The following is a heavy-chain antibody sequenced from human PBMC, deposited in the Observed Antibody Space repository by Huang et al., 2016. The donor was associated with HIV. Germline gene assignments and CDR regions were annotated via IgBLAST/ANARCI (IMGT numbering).Heavy chain of an antibody. CDR3: ARDLPGGITGVTVGLDY. CDR1: GFTFYTYS. Sequence: EVQLVESGGGVVQPGGSLRLSCVASGFTFYTYSMNWVRQGPGKGLEWLSDISSSDSTIYYADSVKGRFTISRDNAKNSLYLQMNSLRAEDTAVYYCARDLPGGITGVTVGLDYWGQGTLVSVSS. J-gene: IGHJ4*02. D-gene: IGHD1-20*01. CDR2: ISSSDSTI. V-gene: IGHV3-48*01.